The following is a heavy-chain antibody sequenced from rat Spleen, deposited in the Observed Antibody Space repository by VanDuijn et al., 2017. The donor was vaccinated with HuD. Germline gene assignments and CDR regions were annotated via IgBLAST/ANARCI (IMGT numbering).Heavy chain of an antibody. CDR2: IWGNGNA. J-gene: IGHJ2*01. Sequence: VQLVESGGGLVQPGRSMKLSCAASGFTFSNYGMAWVRQPPGKGLEWMGVIWGNGNANYNSALKSRLSISRDTSKSQVFLKMNNLQTEDTAMYFCARSDYSSPYYFDYWGQGVMVTVSS. V-gene: IGHV2S61*01. CDR3: ARSDYSSPYYFDY. CDR1: GFTFSNYG. D-gene: IGHD1-2*01.